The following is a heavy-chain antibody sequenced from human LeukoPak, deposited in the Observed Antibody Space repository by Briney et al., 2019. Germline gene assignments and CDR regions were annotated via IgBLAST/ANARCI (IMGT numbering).Heavy chain of an antibody. CDR1: GFTFDDYA. Sequence: GGSLRLSCAASGFTFDDYAMHWVRQAPGKGLEWVSLISGDGGSTYYADSVKGRFTISRDNSKNSLYLQMNSLRTEDTALYDCHVSGYYLEYWGQGTLVTVSS. V-gene: IGHV3-43*02. CDR3: HVSGYYLEY. D-gene: IGHD3-22*01. CDR2: ISGDGGST. J-gene: IGHJ4*02.